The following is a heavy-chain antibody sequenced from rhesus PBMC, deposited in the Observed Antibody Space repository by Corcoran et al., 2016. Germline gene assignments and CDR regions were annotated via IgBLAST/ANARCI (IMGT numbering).Heavy chain of an antibody. Sequence: EVQLVQSGAEVKKPGASVKISCKASGYTFTDYYLHWVRQAPGKGLEWMGRIDPENSEPIHAQKFHHRDTITADTSTDKDYMELSSLRSEDTAVYYCATDQEHCTGSGCYTDYYGLDSWGQGVVVTVSS. D-gene: IGHD2-21*01. CDR3: ATDQEHCTGSGCYTDYYGLDS. V-gene: IGHV1-111*02. J-gene: IGHJ6*01. CDR2: IDPENSEP. CDR1: GYTFTDYY.